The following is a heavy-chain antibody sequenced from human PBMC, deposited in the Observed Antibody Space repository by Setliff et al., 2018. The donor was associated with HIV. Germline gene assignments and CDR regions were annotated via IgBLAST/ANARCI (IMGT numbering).Heavy chain of an antibody. J-gene: IGHJ4*02. D-gene: IGHD3-22*01. V-gene: IGHV1-69*01. CDR2: IIPIFGTP. CDR3: ARGGVYYYDSSGWSMDY. Sequence: PGESLKISCQGSGYSFTTYYIGWVRQAPGQGLEWMGGIIPIFGTPDYAQKFQGRITITADESTSTAYMELRSLRSEDTAVYYCARGGVYYYDSSGWSMDYWGQGTLVTVSS. CDR1: GYSFTTYY.